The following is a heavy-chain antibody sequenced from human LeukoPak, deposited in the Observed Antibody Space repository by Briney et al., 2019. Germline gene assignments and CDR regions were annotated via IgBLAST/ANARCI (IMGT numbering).Heavy chain of an antibody. CDR1: GFTFDDYA. CDR3: AKDRRGYGAYAPGDY. Sequence: QPGGSLRLSCTASGFTFDDYAMHWVRQAPGKGLEWVSLISADGGSTYYADSVKGRFTISRDNSKNSLSLQVNSLRTEDTALYYCAKDRRGYGAYAPGDYWGQGTLVTVSS. J-gene: IGHJ4*02. CDR2: ISADGGST. D-gene: IGHD5-12*01. V-gene: IGHV3-43*02.